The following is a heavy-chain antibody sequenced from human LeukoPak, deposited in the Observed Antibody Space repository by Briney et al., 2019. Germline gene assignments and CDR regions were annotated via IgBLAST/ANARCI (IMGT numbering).Heavy chain of an antibody. CDR2: IKSKTDGGTT. Sequence: GGSLRLSCAASGFTFSSYAMSWVRQAPGKGLEWVGRIKSKTDGGTTDYAAPVKGRFTISRDDTKNTLYMQMNSLKTEDTAMYYGSTDHIVVVTAIDDYWGQGTLVTVSS. D-gene: IGHD2-21*02. CDR3: STDHIVVVTAIDDY. J-gene: IGHJ4*02. V-gene: IGHV3-15*01. CDR1: GFTFSSYA.